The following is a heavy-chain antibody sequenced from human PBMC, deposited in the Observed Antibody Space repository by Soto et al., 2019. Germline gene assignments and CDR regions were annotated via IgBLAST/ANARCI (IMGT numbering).Heavy chain of an antibody. J-gene: IGHJ4*02. V-gene: IGHV3-23*01. CDR2: ISGSGGST. CDR3: AKVSGDQLLSTFDY. Sequence: GGSMRLSCAGSGFTFSRYVMSWVRQAPGKGLEWVSAISGSGGSTYFADSVKGRFTISRDNSKNTLYLQMNRLRAEDTAVYYCAKVSGDQLLSTFDYWGQGTLVTVSS. CDR1: GFTFSRYV. D-gene: IGHD2-2*01.